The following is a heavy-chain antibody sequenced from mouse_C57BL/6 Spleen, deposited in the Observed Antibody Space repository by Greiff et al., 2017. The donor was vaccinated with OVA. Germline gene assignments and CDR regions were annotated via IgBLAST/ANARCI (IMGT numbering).Heavy chain of an antibody. CDR3: ARRAVAGGYFDY. Sequence: VQGVESGPGLVQPSQSLSITCTVSGFSLTSYGVHWVRQSPGKGLEWLGVIWSGGSTDYNAAFISRLSISKYNSKSQVFFKMNSLQADDTAIYYCARRAVAGGYFDYWGQGTTLTVSS. CDR1: GFSLTSYG. D-gene: IGHD3-3*01. CDR2: IWSGGST. J-gene: IGHJ2*01. V-gene: IGHV2-2*01.